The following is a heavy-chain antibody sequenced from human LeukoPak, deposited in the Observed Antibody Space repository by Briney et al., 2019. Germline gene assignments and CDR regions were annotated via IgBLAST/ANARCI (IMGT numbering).Heavy chain of an antibody. CDR2: INPNTGDT. CDR3: AREVYGDSPNDY. J-gene: IGHJ4*02. CDR1: GYSFSDNY. V-gene: IGHV1-2*02. Sequence: GASVKVSCKASGYSFSDNYLHWVRQAPGQGLEWLGWINPNTGDTNYAQKFQGRVTMTRDASISTAYLELTRLKSDDTAVYYCAREVYGDSPNDYWGQGTLLTVSS. D-gene: IGHD4-17*01.